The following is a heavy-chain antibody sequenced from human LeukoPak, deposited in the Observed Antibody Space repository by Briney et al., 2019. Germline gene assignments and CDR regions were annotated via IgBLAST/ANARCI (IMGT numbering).Heavy chain of an antibody. CDR3: ARAAPPGSGSSWTPFGY. V-gene: IGHV4-59*08. CDR2: IYYSGST. Sequence: SETLSLTCTVSGGSISSYYWSWIRQPPGKGLEWIGYIYYSGSTNYNPSLKSRVTISVDTSKNQFSLKLSSVTAADTAVYYCARAAPPGSGSSWTPFGYWGQGTLVTVSS. CDR1: GGSISSYY. J-gene: IGHJ4*02. D-gene: IGHD6-13*01.